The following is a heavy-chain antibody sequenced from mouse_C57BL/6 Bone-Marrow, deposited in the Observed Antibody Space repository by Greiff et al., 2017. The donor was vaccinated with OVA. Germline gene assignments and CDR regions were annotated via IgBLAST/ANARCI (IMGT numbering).Heavy chain of an antibody. CDR2: ISYDGSN. Sequence: EVKLMESGPGLVKPSQSLSLTCSVTGYSITSGYYWNWIRQFPGNKLEWMGYISYDGSNNYNPSLKNRISITRDTSKNQFFLKLNSVTTEDTATYYCARSRGPYFDVWGTGTTVTVSS. D-gene: IGHD1-1*01. V-gene: IGHV3-6*01. J-gene: IGHJ1*03. CDR1: GYSITSGYY. CDR3: ARSRGPYFDV.